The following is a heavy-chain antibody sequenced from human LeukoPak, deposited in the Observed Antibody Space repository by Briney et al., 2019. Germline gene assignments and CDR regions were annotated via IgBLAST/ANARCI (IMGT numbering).Heavy chain of an antibody. CDR3: ARGSGIAVVGSFFGMDV. CDR1: GYTFTGYY. CDR2: INPNSGGT. V-gene: IGHV1-2*02. J-gene: IGHJ6*02. Sequence: ASVKVSCKASGYTFTGYYMHWVRQAPGQGLEWMGWINPNSGGTNYAQKFQGRVTMTRDTSISTAYMELSRLRSDDTAVYYCARGSGIAVVGSFFGMDVWGQGTTVTVSS. D-gene: IGHD6-19*01.